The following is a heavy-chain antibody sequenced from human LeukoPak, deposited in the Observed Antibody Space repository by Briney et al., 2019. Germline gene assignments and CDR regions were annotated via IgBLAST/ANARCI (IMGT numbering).Heavy chain of an antibody. J-gene: IGHJ3*02. V-gene: IGHV4-61*02. CDR3: ARASGDYLWRTFDI. Sequence: QVQLQESGPGLVKPSQTLSLTCTVSGGSISSGNYYWTWIRQPAGEGLEWVGRIYTSGSTNYNPSLESRVTISLDTTKNQFSLNLSSVTAADTAVYYCARASGDYLWRTFDIWGQGTMVTVSS. D-gene: IGHD4-17*01. CDR2: IYTSGST. CDR1: GGSISSGNYY.